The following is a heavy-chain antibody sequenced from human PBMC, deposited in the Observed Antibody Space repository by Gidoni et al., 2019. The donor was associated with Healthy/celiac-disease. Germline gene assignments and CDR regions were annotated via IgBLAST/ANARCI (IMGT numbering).Heavy chain of an antibody. CDR2: INHSGST. CDR3: ARGAKQWLVRGWFDP. D-gene: IGHD6-19*01. Sequence: QVQLQQWGAGLLKPSETLSLTCAVYGGSFSGYYWSWIRQPPGKGLEWIGEINHSGSTNYNPSLKSRVTISVDTSKNQFSLKLSSVTAADTAVYYCARGAKQWLVRGWFDPWGQGTLVTVSS. J-gene: IGHJ5*02. V-gene: IGHV4-34*01. CDR1: GGSFSGYY.